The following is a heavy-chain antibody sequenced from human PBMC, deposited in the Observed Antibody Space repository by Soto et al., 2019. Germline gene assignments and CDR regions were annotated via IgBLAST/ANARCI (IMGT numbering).Heavy chain of an antibody. CDR2: INSDGSNK. V-gene: IGHV3-74*01. Sequence: GGSLSLSCAASGLIFSNYKMHLIRPDPGKGLVWVSRINSDGSNKDYADSVKGRFTISRDNSKNTLYLQMNSLRAEDTAVYYCARDHCSSTSRYSFPPGILDYWGQGTLVTVSS. J-gene: IGHJ4*02. CDR1: GLIFSNYK. D-gene: IGHD2-2*02. CDR3: ARDHCSSTSRYSFPPGILDY.